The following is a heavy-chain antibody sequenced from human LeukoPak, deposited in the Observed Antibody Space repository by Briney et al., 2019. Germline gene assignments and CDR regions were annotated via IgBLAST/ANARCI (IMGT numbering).Heavy chain of an antibody. Sequence: PSETLSLTCAVSGYSISSGYYWGWIRPPPGKGLEWIGSTYHSGSTYYNPSLKSRVTISVDTSKNQFSLKLSSVTAADTAVYYCARHVKMPPSVWFDPWGQGTLVTVSS. CDR3: ARHVKMPPSVWFDP. CDR2: TYHSGST. V-gene: IGHV4-38-2*01. CDR1: GYSISSGYY. D-gene: IGHD2-2*01. J-gene: IGHJ5*02.